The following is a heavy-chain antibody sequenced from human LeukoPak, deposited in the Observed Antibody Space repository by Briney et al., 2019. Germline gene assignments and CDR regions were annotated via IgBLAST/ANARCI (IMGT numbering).Heavy chain of an antibody. J-gene: IGHJ4*02. Sequence: SETLSLTCTVSGGSISSYYWSWIRQHPGKGLEWIGYIYYSGSTYYNPSLKSRVTISVDTSKNQFSLKLSSVTAADTAVYYCARVKGPRDSSGPRGDFDYWGQGTLVTVSS. CDR1: GGSISSYY. CDR3: ARVKGPRDSSGPRGDFDY. D-gene: IGHD3-22*01. V-gene: IGHV4-59*06. CDR2: IYYSGST.